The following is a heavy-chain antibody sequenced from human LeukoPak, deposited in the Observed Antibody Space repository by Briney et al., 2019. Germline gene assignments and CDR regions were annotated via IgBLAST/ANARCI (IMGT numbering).Heavy chain of an antibody. V-gene: IGHV4-39*07. J-gene: IGHJ3*02. CDR1: GGSISSSSYY. CDR2: MYTSGST. D-gene: IGHD4-11*01. Sequence: NPSETLSLTCTVSGGSISSSSYYWGWIRQPPGKGLEWIGRMYTSGSTDYNPSLKSRVTISVDTSKNEFSLKLSSVTAADTAVYYCARGYTNYGYVFDIWGQGTMVTVSS. CDR3: ARGYTNYGYVFDI.